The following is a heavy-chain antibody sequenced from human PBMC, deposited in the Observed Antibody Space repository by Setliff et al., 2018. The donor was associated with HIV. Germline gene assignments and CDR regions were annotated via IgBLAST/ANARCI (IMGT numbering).Heavy chain of an antibody. CDR1: GFNFGDFA. D-gene: IGHD5-18*01. Sequence: PGGSLRLSCTASGFNFGDFAMSWVRQAPGKGLEWVGFIRSKGYGGTTEYAASVKGRFILSRDDSKSIAYLQMNSLTTEDTGVYYCTRGYSYGLVLDYWGQGALVTVSS. J-gene: IGHJ4*02. V-gene: IGHV3-49*04. CDR2: IRSKGYGGTT. CDR3: TRGYSYGLVLDY.